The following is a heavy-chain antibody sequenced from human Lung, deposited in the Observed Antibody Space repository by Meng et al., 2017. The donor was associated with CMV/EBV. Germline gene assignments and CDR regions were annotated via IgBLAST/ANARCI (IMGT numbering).Heavy chain of an antibody. D-gene: IGHD3-10*01. V-gene: IGHV1-69*05. J-gene: IGHJ5*01. CDR3: ARASYYGSGSYYHFDS. CDR2: IIPLYATA. Sequence: SVXVSXXVSGGTFSNYAVRWVRQAPGEGLEWMGGIIPLYATANYAQRFQGRVTITTDESTSTAYMEVSSLRSEDTAVYYCARASYYGSGSYYHFDSWGQGXPVTVSS. CDR1: GGTFSNYA.